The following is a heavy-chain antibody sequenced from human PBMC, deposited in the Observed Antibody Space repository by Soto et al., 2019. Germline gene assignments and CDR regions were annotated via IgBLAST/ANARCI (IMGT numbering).Heavy chain of an antibody. J-gene: IGHJ4*02. CDR2: IIPIFGTA. Sequence: QVQLVQSGAEVKKPGSSVKVSCKASGGTFSSYAISWVRQAPGQGLEWMGGIIPIFGTANYAQKFQGRVTITADESTXXAYMELXXXXSXXXXXYYCARAPRTTVEEEWFDYWGQGTLVTVSS. V-gene: IGHV1-69*12. CDR1: GGTFSSYA. CDR3: ARAPRTTVEEEWFDY. D-gene: IGHD4-17*01.